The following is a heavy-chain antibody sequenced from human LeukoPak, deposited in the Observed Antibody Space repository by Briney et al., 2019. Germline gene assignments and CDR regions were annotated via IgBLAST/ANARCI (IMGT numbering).Heavy chain of an antibody. Sequence: SETLSLTCTVSGGSISSGGYYWSWIRQHPGKGLEWIGYIYYSGSTYYNPSLKSRVTISVDTSKNQFSLKLSSVTAADTAVYYCARAGSIAAPSYYYGMDVWGQGTTVTVS. D-gene: IGHD6-6*01. V-gene: IGHV4-31*03. CDR3: ARAGSIAAPSYYYGMDV. CDR2: IYYSGST. J-gene: IGHJ6*02. CDR1: GGSISSGGYY.